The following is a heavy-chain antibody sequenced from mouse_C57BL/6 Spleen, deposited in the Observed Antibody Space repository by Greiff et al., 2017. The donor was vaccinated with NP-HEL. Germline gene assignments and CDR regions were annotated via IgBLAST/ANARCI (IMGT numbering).Heavy chain of an antibody. J-gene: IGHJ1*03. Sequence: EVKLMESGPGLVKPSQSLSLTCSVTGYSITSGYYWNWIRQFPGNKLEWMGYISYDGSNNYNPSLKNRISITRDTSKNQFFLKLNSVTTEDTATYYCARNLFHPLWYFDVWGTGTTVTVSS. V-gene: IGHV3-6*01. CDR2: ISYDGSN. CDR3: ARNLFHPLWYFDV. CDR1: GYSITSGYY. D-gene: IGHD1-1*01.